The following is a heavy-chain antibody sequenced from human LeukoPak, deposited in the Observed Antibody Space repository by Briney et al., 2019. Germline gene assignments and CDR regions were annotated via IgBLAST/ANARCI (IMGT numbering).Heavy chain of an antibody. CDR2: ISSSGSTI. V-gene: IGHV3-48*03. Sequence: GGSLRLSCAASGFTFSSYEMNWVRQAPGKGLEWVSYISSSGSTIYYADSVKGRFTISRDNAKNSLYLQMNSLRAEDTAVYYCARGPIGSYLDYYFDYWGQGTLVTVSS. CDR1: GFTFSSYE. J-gene: IGHJ4*02. D-gene: IGHD1-26*01. CDR3: ARGPIGSYLDYYFDY.